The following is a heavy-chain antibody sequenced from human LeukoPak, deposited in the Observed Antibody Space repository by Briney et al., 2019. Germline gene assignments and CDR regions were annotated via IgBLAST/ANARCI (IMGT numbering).Heavy chain of an antibody. CDR2: IKQDGSDK. D-gene: IGHD4-17*01. J-gene: IGHJ2*01. CDR1: GFTFSSYA. CDR3: ARDQPPPTDFWYFDL. Sequence: PGGSLRLSCAASGFTFSSYAMSWVRQAPGKGLEWVANIKQDGSDKYYVDSVKGRFTISRDNGKNSLYLQMSSLRAEDTAVYFCARDQPPPTDFWYFDLWGRGTLVTVSS. V-gene: IGHV3-7*01.